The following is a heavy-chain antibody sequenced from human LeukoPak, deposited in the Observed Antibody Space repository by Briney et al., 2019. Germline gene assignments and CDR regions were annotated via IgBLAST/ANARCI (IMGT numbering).Heavy chain of an antibody. J-gene: IGHJ4*02. CDR2: ISYDGSNK. CDR3: ARDWYLDY. CDR1: GFTFSSYA. V-gene: IGHV3-30-3*01. Sequence: GGSLRLSCAASGFTFSSYAMHWVRQAPGKGLEWVAVISYDGSNKYYADSVKGRFTISRDSSKNTLYLQMNSLRAEDTAVYFCARDWYLDYWGQGTLVTVSS. D-gene: IGHD1-14*01.